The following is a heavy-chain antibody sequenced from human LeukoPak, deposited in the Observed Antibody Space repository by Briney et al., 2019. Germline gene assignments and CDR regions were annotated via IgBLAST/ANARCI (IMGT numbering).Heavy chain of an antibody. D-gene: IGHD6-13*01. Sequence: GGSLRLSCAASGFTFISYARHWVRQAPGKGLEYVSAISSNGGSTYYADTVKGRFTISRDNSKNTLYLQMGSLRAEDMAVYYCARAGRSSSWYFDYWGQGTLVTVSS. CDR2: ISSNGGST. CDR1: GFTFISYA. V-gene: IGHV3-64*02. J-gene: IGHJ4*02. CDR3: ARAGRSSSWYFDY.